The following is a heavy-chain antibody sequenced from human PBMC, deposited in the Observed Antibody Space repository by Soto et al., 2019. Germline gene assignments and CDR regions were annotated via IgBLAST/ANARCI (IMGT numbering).Heavy chain of an antibody. D-gene: IGHD3-22*01. CDR1: GYTLTELS. J-gene: IGHJ4*02. V-gene: IGHV1-24*01. CDR2: FDPEDGET. Sequence: ASVKVSCKVSGYTLTELSMHWVRQAPGKGLEWMGGFDPEDGETIYAQKFQGRVTITADESTSTAYMELSSLRSEDTAVYYCATASPYYYDSSGYSFDYWGQGTLVTVSS. CDR3: ATASPYYYDSSGYSFDY.